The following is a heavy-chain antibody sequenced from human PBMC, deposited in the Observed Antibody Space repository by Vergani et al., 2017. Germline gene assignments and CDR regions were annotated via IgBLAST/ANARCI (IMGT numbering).Heavy chain of an antibody. CDR1: GGTFSSYA. Sequence: QVQLVQSGAEVKKPGSSVKVSCKASGGTFSSYAISWVRQAPRQGLEWMGGIIPIFGTANYAQKFQGRVTITADESTSTAYIELSSLRSEDTAVYYCARDDCSGGSCYEDGYWGQGTLVTVSS. CDR3: ARDDCSGGSCYEDGY. V-gene: IGHV1-69*12. J-gene: IGHJ4*02. D-gene: IGHD2-15*01. CDR2: IIPIFGTA.